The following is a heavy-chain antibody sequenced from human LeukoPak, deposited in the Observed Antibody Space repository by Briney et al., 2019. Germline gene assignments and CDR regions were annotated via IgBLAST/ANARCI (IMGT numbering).Heavy chain of an antibody. Sequence: KPSETLSLTCAVYGGSFSGYYWSWIRQPPGKGLEWIGEINHSGSTNYNPSLKSRVTISVDTSKNQFSLKLSSVTAADTAVYYCARRGGYSSSWYSYYFDYWGQGTLVTVSS. CDR2: INHSGST. D-gene: IGHD6-13*01. CDR1: GGSFSGYY. J-gene: IGHJ4*02. V-gene: IGHV4-34*01. CDR3: ARRGGYSSSWYSYYFDY.